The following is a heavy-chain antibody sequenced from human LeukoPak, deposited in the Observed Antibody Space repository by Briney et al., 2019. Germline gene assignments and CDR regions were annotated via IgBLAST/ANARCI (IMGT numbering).Heavy chain of an antibody. CDR2: INSDGGAT. CDR3: ARGTAGYHSSYFDY. J-gene: IGHJ4*02. D-gene: IGHD3-16*02. CDR1: GFTFGSPW. Sequence: GGSLRLSCAASGFTFGSPWMHWVRQAPGKGLVWVSRINSDGGATAYADSVKGRFTISRDNAENTLYLQMNSLRAEDTAVYYCARGTAGYHSSYFDYWGQGTLVTVSS. V-gene: IGHV3-74*01.